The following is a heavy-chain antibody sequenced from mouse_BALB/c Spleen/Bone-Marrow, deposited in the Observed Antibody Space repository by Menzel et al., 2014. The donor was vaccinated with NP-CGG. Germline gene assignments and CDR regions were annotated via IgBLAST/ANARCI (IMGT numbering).Heavy chain of an antibody. CDR1: GFSLTSYG. D-gene: IGHD2-14*01. V-gene: IGHV2-9*02. Sequence: VNVVDSGPGLVAPSQSLSITCTVSGFSLTSYGVHWVRQPPGKGLEWLGVIWAGGITNYNSTLMSRLSINKDDSKSKVFLKMNSLQTDDTAMYYCARGGYYKYDEDAMDYWGQGTSVTVSS. J-gene: IGHJ4*01. CDR3: ARGGYYKYDEDAMDY. CDR2: IWAGGIT.